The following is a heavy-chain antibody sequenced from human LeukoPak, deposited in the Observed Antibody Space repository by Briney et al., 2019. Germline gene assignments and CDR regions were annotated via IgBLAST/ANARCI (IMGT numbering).Heavy chain of an antibody. CDR2: IYTSGST. CDR3: ARGSSSTDAFDI. Sequence: SETLSLACTVSGGSISSYYWSWIRQPAGKGLEWIGRIYTSGSTNYNPSLKSRVTMSVDTSKNQFSLKLSSVTAADTAVYYCARGSSSTDAFDIWGQGTMVTVSS. V-gene: IGHV4-4*07. CDR1: GGSISSYY. J-gene: IGHJ3*02. D-gene: IGHD6-6*01.